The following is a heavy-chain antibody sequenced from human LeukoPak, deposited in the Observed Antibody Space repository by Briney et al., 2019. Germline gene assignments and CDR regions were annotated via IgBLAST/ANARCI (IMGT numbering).Heavy chain of an antibody. CDR1: GGSFSGHY. Sequence: PSETLSLTCAVYGGSFSGHYWTWIRQPPGMGLEGIGEINHSGSTTYNPSLNTRVTISVDTSKNQISLKLSSVTAADTAVYYCARPRYGSGSLDSWGQGTLVTVSS. J-gene: IGHJ4*02. CDR3: ARPRYGSGSLDS. D-gene: IGHD3-10*01. CDR2: INHSGST. V-gene: IGHV4-34*01.